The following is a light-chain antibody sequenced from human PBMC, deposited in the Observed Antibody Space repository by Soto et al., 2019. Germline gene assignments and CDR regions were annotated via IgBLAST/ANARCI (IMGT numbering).Light chain of an antibody. V-gene: IGKV1-5*01. J-gene: IGKJ1*01. CDR3: QQYKSYPWT. CDR1: QSISSW. Sequence: DIQMTQSPSTPSASVGDRVTITCRASQSISSWLAWYQQNPGKAPKLLIYDAFSLESGVPSRFSGSGSGTEFTLTISSLQPDVFATYYCQQYKSYPWTFGQGTKVEIK. CDR2: DAF.